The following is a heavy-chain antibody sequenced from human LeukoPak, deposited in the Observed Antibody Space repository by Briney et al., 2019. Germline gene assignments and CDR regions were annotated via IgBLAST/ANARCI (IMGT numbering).Heavy chain of an antibody. CDR1: GFTFSSYW. Sequence: GGSLRLSCAASGFTFSSYWMSWVRQAPGKGLEWVANIKQDGSKKYYVDSVKGRFTISRDNAKNSLYLQMNSLRAEDTAVYYCARARCTNGVCYTQDYYFDYWGQGTLVTVSS. CDR2: IKQDGSKK. V-gene: IGHV3-7*01. D-gene: IGHD2-8*01. J-gene: IGHJ4*02. CDR3: ARARCTNGVCYTQDYYFDY.